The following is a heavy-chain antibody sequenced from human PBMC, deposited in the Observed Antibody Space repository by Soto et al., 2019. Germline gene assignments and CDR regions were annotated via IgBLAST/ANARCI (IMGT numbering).Heavy chain of an antibody. CDR2: IWYDGSKK. CDR1: GFTFSSYG. D-gene: IGHD2-2*01. V-gene: IGHV3-33*01. J-gene: IGHJ4*02. CDR3: ASQYCSGTTCYAVY. Sequence: ESGGGVVQPGRSLRLSCAASGFTFSSYGMHWVRQAPGKGLEWVAVIWYDGSKKYYADSVKGRFTTSRDNSKNTLYLQMNSLRAEDTAVYYCASQYCSGTTCYAVYWGQGTLVTVSS.